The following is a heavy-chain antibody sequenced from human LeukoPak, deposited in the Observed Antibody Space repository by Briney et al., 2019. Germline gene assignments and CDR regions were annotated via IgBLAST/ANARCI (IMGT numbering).Heavy chain of an antibody. CDR1: GFTFSSYA. Sequence: PGGSLRLSCAASGFTFSSYAMSWVRQAPVKGLEWVSAISGSGGSTYYADSVKGRFTISRDNSKNTLYLQMNSLRAEDTAVYYCATRGIQLWFQMDVWGQGTTVTVSS. CDR3: ATRGIQLWFQMDV. J-gene: IGHJ6*02. CDR2: ISGSGGST. V-gene: IGHV3-23*01. D-gene: IGHD5-18*01.